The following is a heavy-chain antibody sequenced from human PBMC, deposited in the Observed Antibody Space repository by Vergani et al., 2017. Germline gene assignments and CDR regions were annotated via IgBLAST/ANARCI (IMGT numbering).Heavy chain of an antibody. Sequence: QVQLVESGGGVVQPGRSLRLSCAASGCTFSSYGMHWVRQAPGKGLEWVAVISYDGSNKYYADSVKGRFTISRDNSKNTLYLQMNSLRAEDTAVYYCAKGNDLYSGSYWGNYMDVWGKGTTVTVSS. V-gene: IGHV3-30*18. J-gene: IGHJ6*03. CDR3: AKGNDLYSGSYWGNYMDV. CDR1: GCTFSSYG. CDR2: ISYDGSNK. D-gene: IGHD1-26*01.